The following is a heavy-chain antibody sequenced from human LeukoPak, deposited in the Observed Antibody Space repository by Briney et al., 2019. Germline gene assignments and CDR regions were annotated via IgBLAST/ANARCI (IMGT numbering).Heavy chain of an antibody. J-gene: IGHJ4*02. CDR3: ARGGLTTVDY. CDR2: IYYSGST. CDR1: GGSISSYY. V-gene: IGHV4-59*01. D-gene: IGHD4-17*01. Sequence: PSETLSLTCTVSGGSISSYYWSWIRQPPGKGLEWIGYIYYSGSTNYNPSLKSRVTISVDTSKNQFSLKLSSVTAADTAVYYCARGGLTTVDYWGQGTLVTVSS.